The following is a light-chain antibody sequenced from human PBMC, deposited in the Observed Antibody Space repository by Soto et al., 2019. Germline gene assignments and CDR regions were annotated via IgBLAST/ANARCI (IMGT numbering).Light chain of an antibody. CDR1: SSNIGAGYD. CDR3: GTWDSSLSGFV. CDR2: DNN. V-gene: IGLV1-40*01. J-gene: IGLJ1*01. Sequence: QSVLTQPPSVSGAPGQRVTISCTGSSSNIGAGYDVPWYQQLPGTAPKLLIYDNNNRPSGVPGRFSGSKSGTSATLGITGLQTGDEADYYCGTWDSSLSGFVFGTGTKVTVL.